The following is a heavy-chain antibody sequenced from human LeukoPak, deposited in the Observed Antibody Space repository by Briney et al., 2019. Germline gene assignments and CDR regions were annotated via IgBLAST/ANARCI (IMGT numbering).Heavy chain of an antibody. J-gene: IGHJ5*02. CDR2: INQNGSET. CDR3: ARKKYYYDTSTYGWFDP. CDR1: GFTFSTYW. Sequence: PGGSLRLSCAASGFTFSTYWMTWVRQAPGKGLEWVVNINQNGSETYYVDSVKGRFTISRDNAKNPLYLQMNSLRVEDTAVYYCARKKYYYDTSTYGWFDPWGQGISVTVSS. D-gene: IGHD3-22*01. V-gene: IGHV3-7*01.